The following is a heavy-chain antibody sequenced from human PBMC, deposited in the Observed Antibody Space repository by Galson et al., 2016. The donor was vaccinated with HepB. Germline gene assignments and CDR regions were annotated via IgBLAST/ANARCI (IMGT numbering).Heavy chain of an antibody. CDR3: ARDGSVANIADFDY. CDR2: INKDGSRT. J-gene: IGHJ4*02. D-gene: IGHD1-26*01. V-gene: IGHV3-74*01. CDR1: GLTFSWHW. Sequence: SLRLSCAASGLTFSWHWMHWVRQAPGKGLVWVSRINKDGSRTDYAGSVKGRFTILGDNAKNTLYLQMNSLRAEDTGVYYCARDGSVANIADFDYWGQGALVTVSS.